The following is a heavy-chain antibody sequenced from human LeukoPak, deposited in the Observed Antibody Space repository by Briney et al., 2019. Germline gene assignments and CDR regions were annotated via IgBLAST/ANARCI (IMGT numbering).Heavy chain of an antibody. V-gene: IGHV4-4*07. CDR2: MSSSGGT. CDR3: ARDMPAAPNWFEP. Sequence: SETLSLTCTVSGASISDYYWSWIRQPAGKGLEWIGRMSSSGGTFYNPSLMSRATMSIDTSRTQFSLMLTSVTAADTAVYYCARDMPAAPNWFEPWGQGTLVTVSS. D-gene: IGHD6-13*01. J-gene: IGHJ5*02. CDR1: GASISDYY.